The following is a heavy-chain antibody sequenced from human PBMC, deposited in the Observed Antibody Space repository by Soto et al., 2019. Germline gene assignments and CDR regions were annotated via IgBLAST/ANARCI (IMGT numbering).Heavy chain of an antibody. CDR2: IIPIFGTA. D-gene: IGHD1-26*01. J-gene: IGHJ4*02. CDR3: ARVNVGASAMDY. CDR1: GGTFSSYA. Sequence: SVKVSCKASGGTFSSYAISWVRQAPGQGLEWMGGIIPIFGTANYAQKFQGRVTITADESTSTAYMELSSLRSEDTAVYYCARVNVGASAMDYWGQGTLVTVSS. V-gene: IGHV1-69*13.